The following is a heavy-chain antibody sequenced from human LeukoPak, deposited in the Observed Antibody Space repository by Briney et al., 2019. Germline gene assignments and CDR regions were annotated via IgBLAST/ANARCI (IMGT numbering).Heavy chain of an antibody. J-gene: IGHJ6*03. CDR1: GYTFTGYY. D-gene: IGHD4-17*01. V-gene: IGHV1-2*02. CDR2: INPNSGGT. CDR3: ARVGTTVTTYYYYYYMDV. Sequence: ASVKVSCKASGYTFTGYYMHWVRQAPGQGLEWMGWINPNSGGTNYAQKFQGRVTMTRDTSISTAYMELSRLRSDDTAVYYCARVGTTVTTYYYYYYMDVWGKGTTVTISS.